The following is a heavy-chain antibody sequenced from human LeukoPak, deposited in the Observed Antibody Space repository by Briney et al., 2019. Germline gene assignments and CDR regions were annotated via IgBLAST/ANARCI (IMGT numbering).Heavy chain of an antibody. Sequence: SQTLSLTCTVSGGSISSGDYYWSRIRQPPGKGLEWIGYIYYSGSTYYNPSLKSRVTISVDTSKNQFSLKLSSVTAADTAVYYCARESIAARDSDYWGQGTLVTVSS. V-gene: IGHV4-30-4*01. CDR1: GGSISSGDYY. J-gene: IGHJ4*02. D-gene: IGHD6-6*01. CDR3: ARESIAARDSDY. CDR2: IYYSGST.